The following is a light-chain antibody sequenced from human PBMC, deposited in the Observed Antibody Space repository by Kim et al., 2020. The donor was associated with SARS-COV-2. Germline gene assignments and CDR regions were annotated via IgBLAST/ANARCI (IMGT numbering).Light chain of an antibody. J-gene: IGLJ1*01. CDR3: QVWDSSTYV. CDR2: RDS. Sequence: VAVGQTASITCGGNNIGSKNVHWYQQRPGQGPVLVIYRDSNRPSGIPERFSGSNSGNTATLTISRAQAGDEADYYCQVWDSSTYVFGTGTKVTVL. V-gene: IGLV3-9*01. CDR1: NIGSKN.